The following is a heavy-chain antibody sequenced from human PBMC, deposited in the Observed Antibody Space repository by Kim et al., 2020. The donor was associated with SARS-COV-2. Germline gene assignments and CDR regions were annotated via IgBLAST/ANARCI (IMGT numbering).Heavy chain of an antibody. V-gene: IGHV3-48*03. CDR2: ISSSGSTI. D-gene: IGHD2-15*01. J-gene: IGHJ4*02. CDR3: AREGRYCSGGSCYSGVDDY. CDR1: GFTFSSYE. Sequence: GGSLRLSCAASGFTFSSYEMNWVRQAPGKGLEWVSYISSSGSTIYYADSVKGRFTISRDNAKNSLYLQMNSLRAEDTAVYYCAREGRYCSGGSCYSGVDDYWGQGTLVTVSS.